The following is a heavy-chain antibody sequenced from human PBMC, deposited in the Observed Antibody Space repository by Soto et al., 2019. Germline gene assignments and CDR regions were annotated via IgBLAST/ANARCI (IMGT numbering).Heavy chain of an antibody. J-gene: IGHJ3*02. V-gene: IGHV3-23*01. CDR1: GFTFNRYA. Sequence: EVQLLESGGGLVQPGGSLRLSCAASGFTFNRYAMSWVRQGPGKGLEWVSGISGSGGSTYYADSVKGRFTISRDNSKNMLYLQMNSLRAEDTAVYYCAKDIVVVSAGGDAFDIWGQGTMVSVSS. CDR2: ISGSGGST. D-gene: IGHD2-2*01. CDR3: AKDIVVVSAGGDAFDI.